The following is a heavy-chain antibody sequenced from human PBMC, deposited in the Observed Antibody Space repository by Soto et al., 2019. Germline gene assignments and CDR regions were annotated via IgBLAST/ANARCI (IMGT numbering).Heavy chain of an antibody. D-gene: IGHD4-17*01. J-gene: IGHJ4*02. Sequence: EVQLVESGGGLIQPGGSLRLSCVASGFTVSSNYMTWVRQAPGKGLEWVSVIYDGGTTYYADSVKGRFTISRDNSKNTLSLQMNNLRAEDSAVYYCARDIHDYGDYGYWGQGTLVTVSS. CDR1: GFTVSSNY. CDR2: IYDGGTT. V-gene: IGHV3-53*01. CDR3: ARDIHDYGDYGY.